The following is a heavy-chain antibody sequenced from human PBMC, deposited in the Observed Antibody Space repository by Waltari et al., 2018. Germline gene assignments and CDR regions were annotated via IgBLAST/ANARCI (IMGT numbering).Heavy chain of an antibody. CDR3: AKDALSIVAGDVEGY. Sequence: EVQLLESGGGLVQPGGSLRLSWAASRFTFSSYAMSWVRQAPGKGLECVSAISGSGGSTYYADSVKGRFTISRDNSKNTLYLQMNSLRAEDTAVYYCAKDALSIVAGDVEGYWGQGTLVTVSS. CDR1: RFTFSSYA. CDR2: ISGSGGST. D-gene: IGHD5-12*01. V-gene: IGHV3-23*01. J-gene: IGHJ4*02.